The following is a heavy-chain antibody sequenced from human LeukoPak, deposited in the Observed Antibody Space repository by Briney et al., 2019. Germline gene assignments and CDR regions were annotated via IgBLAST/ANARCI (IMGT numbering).Heavy chain of an antibody. V-gene: IGHV4-59*01. CDR2: IYYSGST. J-gene: IGHJ5*02. D-gene: IGHD6-13*01. CDR3: ARELITTAAYNYFDP. CDR1: GGSISSYY. Sequence: SETLSLTCTVSGGSISSYYWSWIRQSPGKGLEWIGYIYYSGSTNYNPSLKSRLTISLDTSKSQFSLKLSSVTAADTAVYYCARELITTAAYNYFDPWGQGTLVTVSS.